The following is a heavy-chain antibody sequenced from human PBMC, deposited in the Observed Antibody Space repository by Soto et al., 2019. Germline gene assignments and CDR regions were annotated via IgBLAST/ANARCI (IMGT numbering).Heavy chain of an antibody. CDR2: IRSKAYGGTS. Sequence: GVLSFSFTASGFTFGDYAMSWFRQCQVKGLEWVGSIRSKAYGGTSEYAASVKCRFTISRDDSKSMAYMQMTSLKTEATAVYYCTRGRAYHLWTGYLFGSWGKGTLVSGSS. CDR1: GFTFGDYA. D-gene: IGHD3-3*01. J-gene: IGHJ4*02. CDR3: TRGRAYHLWTGYLFGS. V-gene: IGHV3-49*03.